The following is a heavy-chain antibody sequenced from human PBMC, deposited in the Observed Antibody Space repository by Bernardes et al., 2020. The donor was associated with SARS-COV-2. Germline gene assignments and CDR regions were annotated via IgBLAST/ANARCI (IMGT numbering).Heavy chain of an antibody. CDR1: GFTFDDYA. Sequence: SLRLSCAASGFTFDDYAMNWVRQAPGKGLEWVSVISGNGYTTYYTDSLKGRFTISRDNSKNSLYLQMNSLRTEDSALYYCAKDIAPSLVGTTGNNAFDIWGQGTMVTVSS. CDR3: AKDIAPSLVGTTGNNAFDI. CDR2: ISGNGYTT. J-gene: IGHJ3*02. D-gene: IGHD1-26*01. V-gene: IGHV3-43*02.